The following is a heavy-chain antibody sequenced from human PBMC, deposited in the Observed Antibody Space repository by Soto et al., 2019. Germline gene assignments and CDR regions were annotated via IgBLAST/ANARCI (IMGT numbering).Heavy chain of an antibody. CDR3: AKMDGHGSGYGMDV. J-gene: IGHJ6*02. CDR1: GFTFRDYA. V-gene: IGHV3-23*01. CDR2: IRDSGDDS. Sequence: EAQLLESGGGWVQPGGSLRLSCAASGFTFRDYAMSWVRQAPGKGLEWVSAIRDSGDDSYYADSVKGRFSISRDNSKNTLHLQMNNLRAEDTAVYYCAKMDGHGSGYGMDVWGQGTTVTVSS. D-gene: IGHD3-10*01.